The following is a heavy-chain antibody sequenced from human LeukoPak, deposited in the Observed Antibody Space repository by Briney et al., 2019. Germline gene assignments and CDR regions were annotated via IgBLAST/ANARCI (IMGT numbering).Heavy chain of an antibody. CDR1: GFTFTDYY. D-gene: IGHD6-19*01. CDR3: AKLGIAVAGTERDWFDP. CDR2: ISTSSSYT. Sequence: GGSLRLSCAASGFTFTDYYMSWIRQAPGKGLEWVSYISTSSSYTKYADSVKGRFTISRDNAKNSLYLQMNSLRAEDTAVYYCAKLGIAVAGTERDWFDPWGQGTLVTVSS. J-gene: IGHJ5*02. V-gene: IGHV3-11*03.